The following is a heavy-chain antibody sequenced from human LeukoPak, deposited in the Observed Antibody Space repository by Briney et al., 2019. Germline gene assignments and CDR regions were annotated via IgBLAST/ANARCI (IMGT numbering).Heavy chain of an antibody. D-gene: IGHD3-3*01. V-gene: IGHV4-34*01. CDR3: ARGRNDVASVPTAVLGVWFDP. Sequence: SETQSLTCGVYGGSLSGHYWSCIRQPPGKGLEWIGEISHSGSANYNSSLKSRVSISVDTSRNHYYLRLNLVTAADTAIYFCARGRNDVASVPTAVLGVWFDPWGQGTLVTVSS. J-gene: IGHJ5*02. CDR1: GGSLSGHY. CDR2: ISHSGSA.